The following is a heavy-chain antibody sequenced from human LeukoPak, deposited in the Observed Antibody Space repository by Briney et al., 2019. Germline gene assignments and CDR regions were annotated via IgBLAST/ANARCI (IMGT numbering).Heavy chain of an antibody. D-gene: IGHD2-2*01. CDR2: IKQDGSER. CDR3: ASASPAGDY. Sequence: QAGGSLRLSCAASGFTFSRFWMSWVRQAPGKGLECVANIKQDGSERYYVDSVKGRFTISRDNAKNSLHLQMNSLRAEDAAMYYCASASPAGDYWGQGTLVTVSS. V-gene: IGHV3-7*01. CDR1: GFTFSRFW. J-gene: IGHJ4*02.